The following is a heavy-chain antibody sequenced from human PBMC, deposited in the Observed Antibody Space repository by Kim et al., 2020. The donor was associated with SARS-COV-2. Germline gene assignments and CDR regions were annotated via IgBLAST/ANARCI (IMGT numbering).Heavy chain of an antibody. D-gene: IGHD1-7*01. V-gene: IGHV3-30*07. CDR3: ARAPGITGTNNYYYYYYMDV. J-gene: IGHJ6*03. Sequence: RFTISRDNSKNTLYLQMNSLRAEDTAVYYCARAPGITGTNNYYYYYYMDVWGKGTTVTVSS.